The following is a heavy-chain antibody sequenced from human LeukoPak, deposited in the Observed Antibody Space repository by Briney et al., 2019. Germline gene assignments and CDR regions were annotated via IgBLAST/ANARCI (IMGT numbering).Heavy chain of an antibody. J-gene: IGHJ4*02. Sequence: QAGASLRLSCAASGFTFSSYEMNWVRQAPGKGLEWVSYISSSGTTIYYADSVKGRFTISRDNAKNSLYLQMNSLRAEDTAVYYCARPDGDYYYGSGSYFHYWGQGTLVTVSS. CDR2: ISSSGTTI. V-gene: IGHV3-48*03. D-gene: IGHD3-10*01. CDR1: GFTFSSYE. CDR3: ARPDGDYYYGSGSYFHY.